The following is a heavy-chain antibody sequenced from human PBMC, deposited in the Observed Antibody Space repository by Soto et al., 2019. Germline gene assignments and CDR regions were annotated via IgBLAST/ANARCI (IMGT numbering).Heavy chain of an antibody. D-gene: IGHD3-22*01. J-gene: IGHJ4*02. CDR1: GYTFTSYG. Sequence: ASVKVSCKASGYTFTSYGISWVRQAPGQGLEWMGWISAYNGNTNYAQKLQGRVTMTTDTSTSTAYMELRSLRSDDTAVYYCARDWYYYDGSGYAVWGYFDYWGQGTLVTVSS. CDR3: ARDWYYYDGSGYAVWGYFDY. V-gene: IGHV1-18*01. CDR2: ISAYNGNT.